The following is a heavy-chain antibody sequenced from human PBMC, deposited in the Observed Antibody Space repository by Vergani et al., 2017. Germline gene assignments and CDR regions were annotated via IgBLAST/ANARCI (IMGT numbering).Heavy chain of an antibody. CDR2: ISYDGSNK. J-gene: IGHJ3*02. CDR1: GFTFSSYA. V-gene: IGHV3-30-3*01. D-gene: IGHD2-21*01. Sequence: QVQLVESGGGVVQPGSSLRLSCAASGFTFSSYAMHWVRQAPGKGLEWVAVISYDGSNKSYADSVKGRFTISRDNSKNTLYLQMNSLRAEDTAVYYCARVGEYDAFEIWGQGTMVTVSS. CDR3: ARVGEYDAFEI.